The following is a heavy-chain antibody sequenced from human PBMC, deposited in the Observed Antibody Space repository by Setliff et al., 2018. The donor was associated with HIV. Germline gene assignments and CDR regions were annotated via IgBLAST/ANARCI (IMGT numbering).Heavy chain of an antibody. CDR3: ARDPFLAQGFWSGYYSDY. V-gene: IGHV3-23*01. CDR2: ISGSGGST. D-gene: IGHD3-3*01. Sequence: GGSLRLSCAASGFTFSSYAMSWVRQAPGKGLEWVSVISGSGGSTYYADSVKGRFTISRDNSKNTLYLQMNSLRAEDTAVYYCARDPFLAQGFWSGYYSDYWGQGTLVTVSS. CDR1: GFTFSSYA. J-gene: IGHJ4*02.